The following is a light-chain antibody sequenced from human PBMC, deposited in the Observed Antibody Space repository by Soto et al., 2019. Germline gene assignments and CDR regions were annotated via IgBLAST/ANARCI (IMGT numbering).Light chain of an antibody. CDR3: QQRISWPLT. Sequence: EILLTQSPATLSLSPGERATLSCRASQSVSSYLVWYQQKPGQAPRLLIYDASNRAPGIPARFSGSGSETDFTLTISSLEPEDFAIYYCQQRISWPLTFGGGTKVEIK. CDR1: QSVSSY. V-gene: IGKV3-11*01. CDR2: DAS. J-gene: IGKJ4*01.